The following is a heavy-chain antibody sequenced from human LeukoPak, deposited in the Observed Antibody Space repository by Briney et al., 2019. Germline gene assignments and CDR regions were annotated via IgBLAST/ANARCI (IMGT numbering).Heavy chain of an antibody. D-gene: IGHD3-3*01. V-gene: IGHV3-9*01. CDR3: VRDPNYDFWSGYRP. Sequence: GGSLRLSCAASGFTFDDYAMHWVRQAPGKGLEWVSGISWNSGSIGYADSVKGRFTISRDNAKNSLYLQMNSLRAEDTAVYYCVRDPNYDFWSGYRPWGQGTLVTVSS. CDR1: GFTFDDYA. J-gene: IGHJ5*02. CDR2: ISWNSGSI.